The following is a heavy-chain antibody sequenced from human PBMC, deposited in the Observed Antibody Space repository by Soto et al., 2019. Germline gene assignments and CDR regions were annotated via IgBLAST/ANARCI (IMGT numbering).Heavy chain of an antibody. CDR3: ARDGRAFSIFGETMDV. CDR1: GYIFTNYA. CDR2: ISAYNGDT. J-gene: IGHJ6*02. V-gene: IGHV1-18*01. D-gene: IGHD3-3*01. Sequence: VHLLQSGGEVKKPGASVKVSCKTSGYIFTNYAINWVRQAPGQGLEWMGWISAYNGDTKYAQRFQCRLTVTTDPSTTTAYMELGSLRSDDTAVYYCARDGRAFSIFGETMDVWGQGTTVTVSS.